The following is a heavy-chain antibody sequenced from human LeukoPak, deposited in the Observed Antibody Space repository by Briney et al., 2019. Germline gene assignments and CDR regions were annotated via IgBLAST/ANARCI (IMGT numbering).Heavy chain of an antibody. CDR3: ARQRLYYYDSSGYYYEPGGFDL. Sequence: SETLSLTCTVSGGSLTNYFWSWIRQPPGTGLEWIGYIYSSGSTNYNPSFKSRVTTSIDTSKNQFSLKLSSVTAADTAVYYCARQRLYYYDSSGYYYEPGGFDLWGRGTLVTVSS. CDR2: IYSSGST. J-gene: IGHJ2*01. D-gene: IGHD3-22*01. V-gene: IGHV4-59*08. CDR1: GGSLTNYF.